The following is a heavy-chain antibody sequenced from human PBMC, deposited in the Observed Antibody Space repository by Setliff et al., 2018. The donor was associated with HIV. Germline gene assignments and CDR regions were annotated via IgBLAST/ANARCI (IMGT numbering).Heavy chain of an antibody. V-gene: IGHV3-7*03. Sequence: PGGSLRLSCATSRFSFSTFWMTWVRQAPGKGLEWIANINEDGNKKYHAGSVWGRFTISRDNAKNLLYLQMNSLRAEDTAVYYCSADTEDSLNFYNCDYWGPGIQVTVSS. J-gene: IGHJ4*02. CDR3: SADTEDSLNFYNCDY. CDR2: INEDGNKK. D-gene: IGHD3-22*01. CDR1: RFSFSTFW.